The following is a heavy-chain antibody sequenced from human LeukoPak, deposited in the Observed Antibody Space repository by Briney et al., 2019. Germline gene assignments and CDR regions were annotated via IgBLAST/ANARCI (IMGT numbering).Heavy chain of an antibody. J-gene: IGHJ3*02. CDR2: ISYDGSNK. CDR3: ARGSIAAAGIPHAFDI. D-gene: IGHD6-13*01. V-gene: IGHV3-30-3*01. CDR1: GFTFSSYA. Sequence: GGSLRLSCAASGFTFSSYAMHWVRQAPGKGLEWVAVISYDGSNKYYADSVKGRFTISRDNSKNTLYLQMNSLRAEDTAVYYCARGSIAAAGIPHAFDIWGQGTMVTVFS.